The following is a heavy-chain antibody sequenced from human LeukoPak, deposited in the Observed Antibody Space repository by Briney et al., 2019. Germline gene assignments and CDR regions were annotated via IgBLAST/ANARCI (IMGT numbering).Heavy chain of an antibody. D-gene: IGHD2-21*02. V-gene: IGHV4-59*01. CDR3: ATSIAYCGGDCYPTYWYFDL. J-gene: IGHJ2*01. Sequence: SETLSLTCTVSGGSISSYYWSWIRQPPGKGLEWIGYIYYSGSTNYNPSLKSRVTISVDTSKNQFSLKLSSVTAADTAVYYCATSIAYCGGDCYPTYWYFDLWGRGTLVTVSS. CDR1: GGSISSYY. CDR2: IYYSGST.